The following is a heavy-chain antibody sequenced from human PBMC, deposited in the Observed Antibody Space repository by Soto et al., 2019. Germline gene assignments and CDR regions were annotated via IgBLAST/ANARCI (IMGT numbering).Heavy chain of an antibody. D-gene: IGHD3-3*01. CDR2: IKSKTDGGTT. V-gene: IGHV3-15*01. CDR1: GFTFSNAW. J-gene: IGHJ1*01. Sequence: PGGFLRLSCAASGFTFSNAWMSWVRQAPGKGLEWVGRIKSKTDGGTTDYAAPVKGRFTISRDDSRNTLYLQMNSLKTEDTAVYYCTTDSSNHYDFWTGYQKHEYFQHWGQGTLVTV. CDR3: TTDSSNHYDFWTGYQKHEYFQH.